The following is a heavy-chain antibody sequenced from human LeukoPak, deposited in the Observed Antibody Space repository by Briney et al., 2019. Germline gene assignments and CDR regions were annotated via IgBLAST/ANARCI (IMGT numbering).Heavy chain of an antibody. CDR3: ARESITMVRGVYFDY. D-gene: IGHD3-10*01. CDR1: GFTFSSYE. CDR2: ISSSGSTI. Sequence: QPGGSLRLSCAASGFTFSSYEMNWVRQAPGKGLEWVSYISSSGSTIYYADSVKGRFTISRDNAKNSLYLQMNSLRAEDTAVYYCARESITMVRGVYFDYWGQGTLVIVSS. J-gene: IGHJ4*02. V-gene: IGHV3-48*03.